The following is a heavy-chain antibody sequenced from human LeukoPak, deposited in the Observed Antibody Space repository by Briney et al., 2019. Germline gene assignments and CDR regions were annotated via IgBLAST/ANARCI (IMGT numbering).Heavy chain of an antibody. CDR1: GYSFTSYW. J-gene: IGHJ5*02. V-gene: IGHV5-51*01. CDR2: IYPGDSDT. D-gene: IGHD3-10*01. CDR3: ARHRSYYGSGSYYQYNWFDP. Sequence: GESLKISCKGSGYSFTSYWIGWVRQMPGKGLEWMGIIYPGDSDTRYSPSFQGQVTISADKSISTAYLQWSSLKAPDTAMYYCARHRSYYGSGSYYQYNWFDPWGQGTLVTVSS.